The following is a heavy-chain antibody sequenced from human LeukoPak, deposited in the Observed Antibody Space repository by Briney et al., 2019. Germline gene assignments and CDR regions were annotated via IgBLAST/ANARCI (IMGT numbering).Heavy chain of an antibody. CDR1: GFTFRSYW. Sequence: GGSLRLSCAASGFTFRSYWMHWVRQAPGNGLVWVSRISNDGSTINYADTVKGRFTISRDNVNNTLYLQMNSLRAEDTAVYYCAPNWFDPWGQGTLVTVSS. J-gene: IGHJ5*02. V-gene: IGHV3-74*01. CDR3: APNWFDP. CDR2: ISNDGSTI.